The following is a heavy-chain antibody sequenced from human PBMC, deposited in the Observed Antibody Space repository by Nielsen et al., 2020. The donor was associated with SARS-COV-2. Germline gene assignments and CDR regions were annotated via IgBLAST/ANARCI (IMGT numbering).Heavy chain of an antibody. J-gene: IGHJ5*01. D-gene: IGHD2/OR15-2a*01. Sequence: GESLKISCAASGFTFSSYAMNWVRQAPGKGLEWVSVISGGGGSTYYIDSVTGRFTISRDTSKNTLYLQMNSLRAEDTAVYYCAKSVFYWFDSWGQGTLVTVSS. CDR3: AKSVFYWFDS. CDR1: GFTFSSYA. CDR2: ISGGGGST. V-gene: IGHV3-23*01.